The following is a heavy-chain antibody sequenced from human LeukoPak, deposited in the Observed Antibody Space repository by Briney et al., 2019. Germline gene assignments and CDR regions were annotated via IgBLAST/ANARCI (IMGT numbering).Heavy chain of an antibody. CDR2: INHSGST. D-gene: IGHD3-3*01. V-gene: IGHV4-34*01. J-gene: IGHJ4*02. Sequence: KPSETLSLTCAVYGGSFSGYYWSWIRQPPGKGLEWIGEINHSGSTNYNPSLKSRVTISVDTSKNQFSLKLSSVTAADTAVYYCARGLIFLYYDFWSGYYTGSDYFDYWGQGTLVTVSS. CDR3: ARGLIFLYYDFWSGYYTGSDYFDY. CDR1: GGSFSGYY.